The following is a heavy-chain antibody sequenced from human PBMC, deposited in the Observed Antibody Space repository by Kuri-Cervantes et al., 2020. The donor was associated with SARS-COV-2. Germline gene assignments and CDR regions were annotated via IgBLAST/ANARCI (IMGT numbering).Heavy chain of an antibody. CDR2: IVPIFGTP. CDR3: ARDDGGAAGQESIFDY. CDR1: GYTFTSYA. J-gene: IGHJ4*02. Sequence: SVKVSCKASGYTFTSYAMHWVRQAPGQGLEWMGGIVPIFGTPDYAQKFQGRVTITADTSIAYMELFSLRSDDTAVYYCARDDGGAAGQESIFDYWGQGTLVTVSS. D-gene: IGHD6-13*01. V-gene: IGHV1-69*13.